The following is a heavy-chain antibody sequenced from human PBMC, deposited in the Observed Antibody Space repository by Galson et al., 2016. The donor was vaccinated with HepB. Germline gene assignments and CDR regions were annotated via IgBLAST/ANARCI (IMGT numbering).Heavy chain of an antibody. Sequence: SLRLSCATSGFTFSIYGMNWVRQAPGKGLEWVSYISGSESTIYYADSAKGRFTISRDDANNSLYLQMNSLRDEDTALYYCARGSGGFGEKWLCAFGVWGPGTVVTVSS. CDR1: GFTFSIYG. V-gene: IGHV3-48*02. CDR3: ARGSGGFGEKWLCAFGV. CDR2: ISGSESTI. D-gene: IGHD3-10*01. J-gene: IGHJ3*01.